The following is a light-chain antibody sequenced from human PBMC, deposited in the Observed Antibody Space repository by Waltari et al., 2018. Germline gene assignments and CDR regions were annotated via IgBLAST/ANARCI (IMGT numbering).Light chain of an antibody. Sequence: DIQMTQSPLFVSASVGDRVTITCRASQDISRWLAWYQQKPGIAPKLLIYSASTLQSGVSPRFSGSGSGTDFTLTINTLQPEDFATYYCQQANSFPLTFGPGTKVDIK. J-gene: IGKJ3*01. CDR2: SAS. V-gene: IGKV1-12*01. CDR3: QQANSFPLT. CDR1: QDISRW.